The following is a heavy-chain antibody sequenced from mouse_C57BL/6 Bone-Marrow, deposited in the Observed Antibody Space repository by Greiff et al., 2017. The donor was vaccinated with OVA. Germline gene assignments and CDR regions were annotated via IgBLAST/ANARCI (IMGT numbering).Heavy chain of an antibody. Sequence: QVQLQQSGPGLVQPSQSLSITCTVSGFSLTSYGVHWVRQSPGKGLEWLGVIWSGGSTDYNAAFIYRLSISKDNSKSQVFFKMNSLQADDTAIDYCARNRPPPYGSSYWYFDVWGTGTTVTVSS. J-gene: IGHJ1*03. V-gene: IGHV2-2*01. D-gene: IGHD1-1*01. CDR2: IWSGGST. CDR3: ARNRPPPYGSSYWYFDV. CDR1: GFSLTSYG.